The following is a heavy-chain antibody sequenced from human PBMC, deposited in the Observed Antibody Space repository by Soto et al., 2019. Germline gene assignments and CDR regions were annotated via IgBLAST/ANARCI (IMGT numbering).Heavy chain of an antibody. CDR2: INPNSGGT. CDR1: GYTFTGYY. V-gene: IGHV1-2*04. CDR3: ARASRVVPAAPGYYYYGMDV. J-gene: IGHJ6*02. D-gene: IGHD2-2*01. Sequence: QVQLVQSGAEVKKPGASVKVSCKASGYTFTGYYMHWVRQAPGQGLEWMGWINPNSGGTNYAQKFQGWVTMTRDTSISTAYMELSRLRSDDTAVYYCARASRVVPAAPGYYYYGMDVWGQGTTVTVSS.